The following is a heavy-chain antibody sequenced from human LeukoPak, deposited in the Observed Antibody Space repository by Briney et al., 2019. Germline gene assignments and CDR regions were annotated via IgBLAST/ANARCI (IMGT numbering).Heavy chain of an antibody. J-gene: IGHJ5*02. CDR2: ISSSSSYI. V-gene: IGHV3-21*01. D-gene: IGHD6-19*01. Sequence: GGSLRLSCAASGFTFSSYSMNWVRQAPGKGLEWVSSISSSSSYIYYADSVKGRFTISRDNAKNSLYLQMNSLRAEDTAVYYCARGSGSSGDLWHNWFDPWGQGTLVTVSS. CDR1: GFTFSSYS. CDR3: ARGSGSSGDLWHNWFDP.